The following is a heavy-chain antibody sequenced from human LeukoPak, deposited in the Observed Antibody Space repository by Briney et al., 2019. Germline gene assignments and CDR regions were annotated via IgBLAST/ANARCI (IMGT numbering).Heavy chain of an antibody. D-gene: IGHD4-17*01. J-gene: IGHJ3*02. Sequence: ASVKVSCKASGYTFTSYYMHWVRQAPGQGLEWMGIINPSGGSTSYAQKFQGRVTMTTDTSTTTAYMELRSLRSDDTAMYYCAKGGDYGVEAFDIWGQGTMVTVSS. CDR1: GYTFTSYY. CDR3: AKGGDYGVEAFDI. CDR2: INPSGGST. V-gene: IGHV1-46*03.